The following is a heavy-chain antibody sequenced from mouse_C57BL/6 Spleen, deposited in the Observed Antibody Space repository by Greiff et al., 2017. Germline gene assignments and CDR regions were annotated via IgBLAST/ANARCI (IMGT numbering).Heavy chain of an antibody. Sequence: QVHVKQSGPGLVQPSQSLSITCTVSGFSLTSYGVHWVRQSPGKGLEWLGVIWSGGSTDYNAAFISRLSISKDNSKSQVFFKMNSLQADDTAIYYCARSQLGRGYFDVWGTGTTVTVSS. CDR1: GFSLTSYG. CDR2: IWSGGST. CDR3: ARSQLGRGYFDV. J-gene: IGHJ1*03. V-gene: IGHV2-2*01. D-gene: IGHD4-1*02.